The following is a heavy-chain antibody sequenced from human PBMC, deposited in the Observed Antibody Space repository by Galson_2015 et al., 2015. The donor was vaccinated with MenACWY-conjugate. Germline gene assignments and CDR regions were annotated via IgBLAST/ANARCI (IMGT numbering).Heavy chain of an antibody. CDR1: GYSFTSYW. D-gene: IGHD2-15*01. CDR2: IFPGDSDT. Sequence: QSGAEVKKPGESLKISCKGSGYSFTSYWIDWVRQSPGKGLEWMGIIFPGDSDTRYSPSFQGQVTISVDKSVSTAYLQWSSLKASDTAMYYCARRISDAFDIWGQGTVVTVSS. J-gene: IGHJ3*02. CDR3: ARRISDAFDI. V-gene: IGHV5-51*01.